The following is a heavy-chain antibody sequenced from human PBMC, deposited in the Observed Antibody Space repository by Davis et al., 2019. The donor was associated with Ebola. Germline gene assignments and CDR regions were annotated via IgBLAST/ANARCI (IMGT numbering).Heavy chain of an antibody. CDR3: AGQWGPLRVWNI. D-gene: IGHD1/OR15-1a*01. V-gene: IGHV4-4*02. J-gene: IGHJ6*02. CDR1: GFTFSSYG. CDR2: ISHNGIT. Sequence: GSLRLSCAASGFTFSSYGMHWVRQAPGKGLEWLGEISHNGITKYHPSLTSRVTISMDKSKNQFSLRLTSVTVADAAVYYCAGQWGPLRVWNIWGQGTTVTVSS.